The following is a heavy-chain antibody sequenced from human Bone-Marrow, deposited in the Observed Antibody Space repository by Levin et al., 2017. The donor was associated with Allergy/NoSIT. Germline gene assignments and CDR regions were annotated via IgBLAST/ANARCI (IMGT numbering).Heavy chain of an antibody. D-gene: IGHD6-25*01. CDR2: INSDGSDT. J-gene: IGHJ4*02. V-gene: IGHV3-74*01. CDR3: ARRTGTAATRYYFDY. CDR1: GFTFSSSW. Sequence: GESLKISCVASGFTFSSSWMHWVRQVPGKGLVWVSLINSDGSDTRYADSVKGRFTVSRDNAKNTVYLQMNSLRAEDAAVYYCARRTGTAATRYYFDYWGQGTRVTVSS.